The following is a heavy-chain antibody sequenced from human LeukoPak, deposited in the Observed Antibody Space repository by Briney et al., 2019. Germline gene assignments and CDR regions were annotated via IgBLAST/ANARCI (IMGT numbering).Heavy chain of an antibody. V-gene: IGHV4-4*07. CDR3: ARDKDYDFWSGYYTAHAFDI. CDR1: GGSISSYY. Sequence: SETLSLTCTVSGGSISSYYWSWIRQPAGKGLEWIGRIYTSGSTNYNPSLKSRGTMSVDTSKNQFSLKLSFVTAADTAVYYCARDKDYDFWSGYYTAHAFDIWGQGTMVTVSS. J-gene: IGHJ3*02. CDR2: IYTSGST. D-gene: IGHD3-3*01.